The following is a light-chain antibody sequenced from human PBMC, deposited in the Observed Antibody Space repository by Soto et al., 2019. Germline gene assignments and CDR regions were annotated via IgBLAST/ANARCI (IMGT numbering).Light chain of an antibody. V-gene: IGKV3D-15*01. CDR1: QSVGSD. Sequence: MVSTQPPPTLSVSTSEEPILSCRASQSVGSDLAWYQQIPGQAPRLVIYDIFTRATGVPTRISGSGSGTEFTLTISSLQSEDFAVYYCQQYNSWPLTFGGGSEVDIK. CDR2: DIF. CDR3: QQYNSWPLT. J-gene: IGKJ4*01.